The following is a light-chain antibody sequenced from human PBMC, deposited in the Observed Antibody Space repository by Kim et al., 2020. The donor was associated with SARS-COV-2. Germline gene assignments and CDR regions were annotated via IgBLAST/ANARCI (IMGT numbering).Light chain of an antibody. CDR2: GIS. Sequence: EIVLTQSPGTLSVSPGERATLSCRASQSVSSIHLAWYQQKPGQTPRLIIYGISTRATGIPDRFGGSGSGTDFTLTISRLEPEDFAVYYCQQYADSPPTFGQGTKVDIK. V-gene: IGKV3-20*01. CDR1: QSVSSIH. J-gene: IGKJ1*01. CDR3: QQYADSPPT.